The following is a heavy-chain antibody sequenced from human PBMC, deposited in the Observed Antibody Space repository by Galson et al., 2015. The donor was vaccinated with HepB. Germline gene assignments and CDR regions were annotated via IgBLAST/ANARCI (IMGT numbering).Heavy chain of an antibody. CDR3: VRALGVVADFPVLRGVFEYYFDF. CDR1: GFPFSSHS. J-gene: IGHJ4*02. CDR2: ISRDGETI. V-gene: IGHV3-48*02. Sequence: SLRLSCAASGFPFSSHSMTWVRQAPGKGPEWISYISRDGETIYYADSVKGRFTISRDNAKNSLFLQMNSLRDEDTALYYCVRALGVVADFPVLRGVFEYYFDFWGQGTLVTVSS. D-gene: IGHD2-15*01.